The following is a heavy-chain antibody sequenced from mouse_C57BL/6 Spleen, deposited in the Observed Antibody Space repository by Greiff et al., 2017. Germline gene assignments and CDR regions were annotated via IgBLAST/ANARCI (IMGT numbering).Heavy chain of an antibody. V-gene: IGHV1-54*01. Sequence: VQLQQSGAELVRPGTSVKVSCKASGYAFTNYLIEWVKQRPGQGLEWIGVINPGSGGTNYNEKFKGKATLTADKSSSTAYMQLSSLTSEDSAVYFCARPAARDYAMDYWGQGTSVTVSS. CDR2: INPGSGGT. D-gene: IGHD6-1*01. CDR3: ARPAARDYAMDY. CDR1: GYAFTNYL. J-gene: IGHJ4*01.